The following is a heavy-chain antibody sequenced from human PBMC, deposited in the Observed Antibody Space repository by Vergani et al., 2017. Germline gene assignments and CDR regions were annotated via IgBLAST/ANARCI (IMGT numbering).Heavy chain of an antibody. D-gene: IGHD3-3*01. CDR1: CYTLTELS. CDR3: ATVSQRITKGAGYYYYGMDV. Sequence: QVQLVQSGAEVKKPGASVTVSCKVSCYTLTELSMHWVRQAPGKGLEWMGGFDPEDGETIYAQKFQGRVTMTEDTSTDTAYMELSSLRSEDTAVYYCATVSQRITKGAGYYYYGMDVWGQGTTVTVSS. J-gene: IGHJ6*02. CDR2: FDPEDGET. V-gene: IGHV1-24*01.